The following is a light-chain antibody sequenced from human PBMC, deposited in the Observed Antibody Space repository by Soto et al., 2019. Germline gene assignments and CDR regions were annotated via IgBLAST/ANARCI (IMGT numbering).Light chain of an antibody. CDR1: SNDVGASKY. J-gene: IGLJ2*01. CDR3: RSYTPPITEL. CDR2: EVS. V-gene: IGLV2-14*01. Sequence: QSALTQPASVSGSPGQSITISCTGTSNDVGASKYVSWYQQHRGKAPQLMIYEVSNRPSGVSNRFSGSKSGNTSALDISGLQAEDEADYYCRSYTPPITELFVGGTKLTVL.